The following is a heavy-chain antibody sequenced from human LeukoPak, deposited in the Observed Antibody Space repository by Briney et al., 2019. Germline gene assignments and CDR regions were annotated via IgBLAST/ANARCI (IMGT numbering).Heavy chain of an antibody. CDR1: GGSISSYY. J-gene: IGHJ4*02. Sequence: SETLSLTCTVSGGSISSYYWSWIRQPAGKGLEWIGRIYTSGSTNYNPSLKSRVTMSVDTSKNQFSLKLSSVTAADTAVYYCAREAVNYYYSSGYYFFDYWGQGTLVTVSS. CDR2: IYTSGST. D-gene: IGHD3-22*01. V-gene: IGHV4-4*07. CDR3: AREAVNYYYSSGYYFFDY.